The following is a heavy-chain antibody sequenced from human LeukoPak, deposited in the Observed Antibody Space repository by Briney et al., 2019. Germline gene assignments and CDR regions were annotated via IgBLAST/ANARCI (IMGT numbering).Heavy chain of an antibody. V-gene: IGHV1-24*01. J-gene: IGHJ6*02. CDR3: AADHHPGANFYYGSGRSHYYGMDV. D-gene: IGHD3-10*01. CDR2: FDPEDGET. CDR1: GYTLTELS. Sequence: WASVKVSCKVSGYTLTELSMHWVRQAPGKGLEWMGGFDPEDGETIYAQKFQGRVTMTEDTSTDTAYMELSSLRSEDTAVYYCAADHHPGANFYYGSGRSHYYGMDVWGQGTTVTVSS.